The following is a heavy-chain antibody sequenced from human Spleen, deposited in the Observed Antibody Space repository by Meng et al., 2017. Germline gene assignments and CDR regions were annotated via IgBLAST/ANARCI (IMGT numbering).Heavy chain of an antibody. CDR3: ATRGNPYLDR. CDR2: INIYNGIT. CDR1: GYPFTGDG. J-gene: IGHJ4*02. Sequence: VHVGAEGEKPGASVKVSCKASGYPFTGDGFSWVRQAPGQGLQWMGWINIYNGITNYGRNFQGRVTLTTDTSTSTGYMELRSLTSDDTAVYYCATRGNPYLDRWGQGTLVTVSS. V-gene: IGHV1-18*04.